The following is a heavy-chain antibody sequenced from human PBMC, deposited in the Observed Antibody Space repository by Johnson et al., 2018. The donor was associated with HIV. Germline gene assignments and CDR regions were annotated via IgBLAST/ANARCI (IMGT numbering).Heavy chain of an antibody. J-gene: IGHJ3*02. CDR2: ISTTGVCK. Sequence: VQLVESGGGVVQPGGSLRLSCVASGFAFSSYGMHWVRQAPGKGLEYVSAISTTGVCKYYADYVRGRFTISRDTSKNTLYLQMNSLRAEDTAVYYCAREGAIGDSDGYLIGAFDIWGQGTMVTVSS. CDR1: GFAFSSYG. V-gene: IGHV3-64*07. CDR3: AREGAIGDSDGYLIGAFDI. D-gene: IGHD5-18*01.